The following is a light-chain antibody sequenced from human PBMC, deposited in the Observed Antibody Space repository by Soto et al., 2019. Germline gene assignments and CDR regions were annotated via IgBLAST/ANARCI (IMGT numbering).Light chain of an antibody. CDR1: SSNIGAGFD. J-gene: IGLJ3*02. V-gene: IGLV1-40*01. CDR3: QSFDISLSAWV. Sequence: QSVLTQPPSVSGAPGQSVTISCAGSSSNIGAGFDVHWYLQLPGAAPTLLIYANDIRPSGVPDRFSGSRSGTSASLAITGLRAEDEADYYCQSFDISLSAWVFGGGTKVTVL. CDR2: AND.